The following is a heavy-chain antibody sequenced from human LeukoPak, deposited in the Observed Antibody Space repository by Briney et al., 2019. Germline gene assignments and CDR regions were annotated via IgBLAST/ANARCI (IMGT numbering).Heavy chain of an antibody. D-gene: IGHD2-2*01. J-gene: IGHJ5*02. CDR3: ARRVYCSSTSCGVLNWFDP. CDR2: MNPNSGNT. CDR1: GYTFTSYD. V-gene: IGHV1-8*01. Sequence: ASVKVSCKASGYTFTSYDINWVRQATGQGLEWMGWMNPNSGNTGYAQKLQGRVTMTTDTSTSTAYMELRSLRSDDTAVYYCARRVYCSSTSCGVLNWFDPWGQGTLVTVSS.